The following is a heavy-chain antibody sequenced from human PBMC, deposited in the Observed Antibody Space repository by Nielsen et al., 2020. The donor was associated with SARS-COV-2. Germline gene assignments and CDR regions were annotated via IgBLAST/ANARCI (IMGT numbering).Heavy chain of an antibody. CDR3: ARDHRPGGYGMDV. J-gene: IGHJ6*02. CDR2: ISSSSAYI. V-gene: IGHV3-21*01. Sequence: GGSLRLSCAASGFSFSSYAMTWVRQAPGKGLEWVSCISSSSAYIYYADSVKGRFTISRDNAKNSLYLQMNSLRVEDTAIYYCARDHRPGGYGMDVWGQGTTVTVSS. D-gene: IGHD3-10*01. CDR1: GFSFSSYA.